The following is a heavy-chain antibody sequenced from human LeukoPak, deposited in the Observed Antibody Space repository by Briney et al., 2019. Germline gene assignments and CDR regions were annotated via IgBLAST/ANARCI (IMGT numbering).Heavy chain of an antibody. CDR2: ISSSSSYI. J-gene: IGHJ3*02. D-gene: IGHD2-2*01. CDR3: ARVVSSPGGDAFDI. Sequence: PGGSLRLSCAASGFTFSSYSMNWVRQAPGKGLEWVSSISSSSSYIYYADSVKGRFTICRDHAKNSLYLQMTSLRAEHTGMYDCARVVSSPGGDAFDIWGQGTMVTVSS. CDR1: GFTFSSYS. V-gene: IGHV3-21*01.